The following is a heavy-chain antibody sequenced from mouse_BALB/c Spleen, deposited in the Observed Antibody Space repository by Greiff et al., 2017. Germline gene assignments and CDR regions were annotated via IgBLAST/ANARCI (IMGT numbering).Heavy chain of an antibody. D-gene: IGHD2-14*01. CDR1: GFTFNTYA. Sequence: DVMLVESGGGLVQPKGSLKLSCAASGFTFNTYAMHWVCQAPGKGLEWVARIRSKSNNYATYYADSVKDRFTISRDESQSMLYLQMNNLKTEDTAMYCCVRDRYDGYAMDYWGQGTSVTVSS. V-gene: IGHV10-3*03. CDR2: IRSKSNNYAT. J-gene: IGHJ4*01. CDR3: VRDRYDGYAMDY.